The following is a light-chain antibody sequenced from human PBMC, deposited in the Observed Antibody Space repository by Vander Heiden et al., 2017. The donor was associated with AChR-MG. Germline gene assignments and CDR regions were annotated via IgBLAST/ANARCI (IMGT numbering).Light chain of an antibody. CDR3: CSYAGSGTWL. CDR2: EVT. Sequence: QSALTQPASVSGSPGQSITISCTGTSSNLGTFDLVSWYQQHPGKAPKLIIYEVTERPSGVSNRFSGSKSGHTASLTMSGLQAEDEADYYCCSYAGSGTWLFGGGTHLTVL. J-gene: IGLJ3*02. CDR1: SSNLGTFDL. V-gene: IGLV2-23*02.